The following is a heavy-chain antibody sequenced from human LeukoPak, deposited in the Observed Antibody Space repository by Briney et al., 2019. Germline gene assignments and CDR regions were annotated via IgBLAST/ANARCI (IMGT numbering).Heavy chain of an antibody. Sequence: GRSLRLSCAASGFTFSSYGMHWVRQAPGKGLEWVAVISYDGSNKYYADSVKGRFTISRDNSKDTLYLQMNSLRAEDTAVYYCAKVTISWELPPDYWGQGTLVTVSS. CDR1: GFTFSSYG. J-gene: IGHJ4*02. D-gene: IGHD1-26*01. CDR2: ISYDGSNK. V-gene: IGHV3-30*18. CDR3: AKVTISWELPPDY.